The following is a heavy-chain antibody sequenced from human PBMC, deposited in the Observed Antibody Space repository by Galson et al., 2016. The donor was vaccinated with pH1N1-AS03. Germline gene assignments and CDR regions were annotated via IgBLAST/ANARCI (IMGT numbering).Heavy chain of an antibody. CDR3: ALGYHYNMADWFDP. CDR2: ISWDDDK. CDR1: GFSLSTSGAG. D-gene: IGHD3-10*01. J-gene: IGHJ5*02. V-gene: IGHV2-5*02. Sequence: PALVKPTQTLTLTCTFSGFSLSTSGAGVGWIRQPPGKPLEWLALISWDDDKRYSPSLKSMLTITKATSNNQVVLTMTHMDPVDTAPYYCALGYHYNMADWFDPWGQGTLVTVSS.